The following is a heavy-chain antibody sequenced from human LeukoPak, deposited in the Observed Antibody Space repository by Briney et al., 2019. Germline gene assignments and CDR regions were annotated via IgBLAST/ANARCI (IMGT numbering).Heavy chain of an antibody. D-gene: IGHD4-17*01. V-gene: IGHV1-69*04. CDR1: VGTLRSYA. CDR3: AAQSSAVALPYGIFYFGY. Sequence: SVKVSCKPSVGTLRSYAIRGVPEAPGGGVEWMGRLFPCLGIANYAQKFQGRVTITADKSTSTAYMELSSPRTEDTAVDYCAAQSSAVALPYGIFYFGYRGQGTTVTV. J-gene: IGHJ4*02. CDR2: LFPCLGIA.